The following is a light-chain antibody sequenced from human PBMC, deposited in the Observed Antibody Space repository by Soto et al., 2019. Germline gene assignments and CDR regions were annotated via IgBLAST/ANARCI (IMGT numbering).Light chain of an antibody. J-gene: IGKJ1*01. Sequence: DIQMTQSPSSLSESVGDRFTITCRASQSISSYLNWYQQKPGKAPKLLIYAASSLQSGVPSRFSGSGSGTDFTLTISSLQPEDFATYYCQQSYSTPTFGQGTKVDIK. CDR3: QQSYSTPT. V-gene: IGKV1-39*01. CDR2: AAS. CDR1: QSISSY.